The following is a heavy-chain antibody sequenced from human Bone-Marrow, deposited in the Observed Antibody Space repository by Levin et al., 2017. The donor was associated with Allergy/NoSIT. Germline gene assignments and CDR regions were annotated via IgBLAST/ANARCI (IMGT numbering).Heavy chain of an antibody. D-gene: IGHD3-16*01. Sequence: SETLSLTCDVYGGSLSPYFWVWIRQPPGKGLEWLGEIHHSGTTNINPSLKSRLTISLDASKNQLFLNLTSVTAADTAVYYCARGNVREGPQFSEKYYVLGMDVWGQGATVTVSS. V-gene: IGHV4-34*01. J-gene: IGHJ6*02. CDR2: IHHSGTT. CDR3: ARGNVREGPQFSEKYYVLGMDV. CDR1: GGSLSPYF.